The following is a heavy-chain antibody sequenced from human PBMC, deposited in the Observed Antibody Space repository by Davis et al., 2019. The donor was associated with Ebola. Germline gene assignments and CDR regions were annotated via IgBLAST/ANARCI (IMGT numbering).Heavy chain of an antibody. CDR2: INPSGGST. CDR3: ARDYYGSGSYFSFDP. V-gene: IGHV1-46*01. J-gene: IGHJ5*02. D-gene: IGHD3-10*01. CDR1: GGTFSSYG. Sequence: ASVKVSCKASGGTFSSYGISWVRQAPGQGLEWMGIINPSGGSTSYAQKFQGRATMTRDTSTSTVYMELSSLRSEDTAVYYCARDYYGSGSYFSFDPWGQGTLVTVSS.